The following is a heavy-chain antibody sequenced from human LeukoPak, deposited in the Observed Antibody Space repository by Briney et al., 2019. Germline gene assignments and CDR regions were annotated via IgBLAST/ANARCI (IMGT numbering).Heavy chain of an antibody. Sequence: GGSLRLSCAASGLTVSSNYVSWVRQAPGKGLEWVSIIYSAGNTFYADSVKGRFTISRDNSRNTVFPQMNSLRVEDTAVYYCARLKLRAAFDIWGQGTMVTVSS. CDR3: ARLKLRAAFDI. CDR1: GLTVSSNY. J-gene: IGHJ3*02. CDR2: IYSAGNT. V-gene: IGHV3-53*01.